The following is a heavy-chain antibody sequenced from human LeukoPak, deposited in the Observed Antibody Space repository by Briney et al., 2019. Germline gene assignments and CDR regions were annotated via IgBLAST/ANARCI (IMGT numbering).Heavy chain of an antibody. CDR1: GGSISSYY. J-gene: IGHJ3*02. CDR3: AREEEGDAFDI. CDR2: IYYSGST. V-gene: IGHV4-59*12. Sequence: PSETLSLTCTVSGGSISSYYWSWIRQPPGRGLEWIGSIYYSGSTYYNPSLKSRVTISVDTSKNQFSLKLSSVTAADTAVYYCAREEEGDAFDIWGQGTMVTVSS.